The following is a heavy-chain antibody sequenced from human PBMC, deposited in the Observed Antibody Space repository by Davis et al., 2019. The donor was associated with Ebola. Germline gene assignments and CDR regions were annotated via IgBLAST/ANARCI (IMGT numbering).Heavy chain of an antibody. CDR2: ITNGGSTN. CDR3: ARGRRYYGHRFDP. D-gene: IGHD3-10*01. V-gene: IGHV3-48*02. Sequence: GGSLRLSCIASGFSFNRYTMNWVRQAPGKGLEWLSYITNGGSTNSYADSVKGRFTVSRDNAKNSLFLQMNSLRDEDTAVYYCARGRRYYGHRFDPWGQGTLVTVSS. J-gene: IGHJ5*02. CDR1: GFSFNRYT.